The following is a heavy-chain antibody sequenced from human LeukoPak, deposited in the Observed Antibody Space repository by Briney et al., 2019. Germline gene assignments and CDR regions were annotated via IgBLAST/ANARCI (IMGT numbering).Heavy chain of an antibody. CDR2: ISSSSSYI. CDR1: GFTFSSYS. D-gene: IGHD3-10*01. J-gene: IGHJ4*02. CDR3: ARAPGGSGSYIHGY. V-gene: IGHV3-21*01. Sequence: GGSLRLSCAASGFTFSSYSMNWVRQAPGKGLEWVSSISSSSSYIYYADSVKGRFTISRDNAKNSLYLQMDSLRAEDTAAYYCARAPGGSGSYIHGYWGQGTLVTVSS.